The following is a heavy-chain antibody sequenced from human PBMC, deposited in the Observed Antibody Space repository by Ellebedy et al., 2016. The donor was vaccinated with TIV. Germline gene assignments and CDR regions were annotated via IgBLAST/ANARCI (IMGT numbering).Heavy chain of an antibody. Sequence: SETLSLTXTVSGGSISSYYWSWIRQHPGKGLEWIGYIYYSGSTYYNPSLKSRVTISVDTSKNQFSLKLSSVTAADTAVYYCARTSYSSSLRPRYFQHWGQGTLVTVSS. D-gene: IGHD6-6*01. CDR1: GGSISSYY. J-gene: IGHJ1*01. CDR2: IYYSGST. V-gene: IGHV4-59*06. CDR3: ARTSYSSSLRPRYFQH.